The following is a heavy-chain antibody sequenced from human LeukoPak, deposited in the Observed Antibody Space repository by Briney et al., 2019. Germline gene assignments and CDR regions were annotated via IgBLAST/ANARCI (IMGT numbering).Heavy chain of an antibody. D-gene: IGHD2-15*01. CDR2: IYTSGST. CDR3: ARNVVVVAANWFDP. CDR1: GGSISSGSYY. V-gene: IGHV4-61*02. Sequence: SETLSLTCTVSGGSISSGSYYWSWIRQPAGKGLEWIGRIYTSGSTNYNPSLKSRVTISVDTSKNQFSLKLSSVTAADTAVYYCARNVVVVAANWFDPWGQGTLVTVSP. J-gene: IGHJ5*02.